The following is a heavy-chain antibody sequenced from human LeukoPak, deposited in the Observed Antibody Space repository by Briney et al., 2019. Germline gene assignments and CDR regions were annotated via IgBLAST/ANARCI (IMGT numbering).Heavy chain of an antibody. J-gene: IGHJ4*02. CDR2: ISGSGGST. CDR1: GFTFYSYA. CDR3: AKDPSSGWYFDY. Sequence: PGGSLRLSCAASGFTFYSYAMTWVRQAPGKGPEWVSAISGSGGSTYYADSVKGRFTISRDNSKNTLYLQMNSLRAEDTAVYYCAKDPSSGWYFDYWGQGTLVTVSS. V-gene: IGHV3-23*01. D-gene: IGHD6-19*01.